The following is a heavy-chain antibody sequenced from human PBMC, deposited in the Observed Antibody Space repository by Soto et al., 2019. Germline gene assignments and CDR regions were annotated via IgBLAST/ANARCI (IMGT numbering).Heavy chain of an antibody. CDR3: AREGIFTPYCSGGSCYGESLDY. CDR2: TYYRSKWYN. D-gene: IGHD2-15*01. CDR1: GDSVSSNSAA. J-gene: IGHJ4*02. Sequence: SQTLSLPCAISGDSVSSNSAAWNWIRQSPSRGLEWLGRTYYRSKWYNDYAVSVKSRITINPDTSKNQFSLQLNSVTPEDTAVYYCAREGIFTPYCSGGSCYGESLDYWGQGTLVTVSS. V-gene: IGHV6-1*01.